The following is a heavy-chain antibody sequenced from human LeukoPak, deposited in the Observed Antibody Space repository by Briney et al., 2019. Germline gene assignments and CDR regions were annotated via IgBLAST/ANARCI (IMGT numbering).Heavy chain of an antibody. CDR1: GFTFSSYE. CDR3: AELGITMIGGV. V-gene: IGHV3-48*03. Sequence: GGSLRLSCAASGFTFSSYEMNWVLQAPGKGLEWVSYISSIGSTIYYADSVKGRFTISRDNAKNSLYLQMNSLSAEDTAVYYCAELGITMIGGVWGKGTTVTISS. D-gene: IGHD3-10*02. J-gene: IGHJ6*04. CDR2: ISSIGSTI.